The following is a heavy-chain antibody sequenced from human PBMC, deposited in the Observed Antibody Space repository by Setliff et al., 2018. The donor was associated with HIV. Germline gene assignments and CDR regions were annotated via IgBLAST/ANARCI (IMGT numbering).Heavy chain of an antibody. V-gene: IGHV4-4*07. J-gene: IGHJ4*02. CDR2: MHTSGNT. CDR1: GDSIRGYY. D-gene: IGHD5-18*01. CDR3: ARDQKGYSYGYFDS. Sequence: PSETLSLTCTFSGDSIRGYYWSWIRQPAGKGLEWIGRMHTSGNTNYNPSLKRRVTMSVDTSKNQFSLRMSSVTAADTAVYYCARDQKGYSYGYFDSCGQGTLVTLSS.